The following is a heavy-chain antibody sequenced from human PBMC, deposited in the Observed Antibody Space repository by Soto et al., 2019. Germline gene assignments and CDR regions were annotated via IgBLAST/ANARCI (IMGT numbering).Heavy chain of an antibody. V-gene: IGHV4-39*01. D-gene: IGHD2-15*01. Sequence: SETLSLTCTVSGGSISSSSYYWGWIRQPPGKGLEWIGSIYYSGSTYYNPSLKSRVTISVDTSKNQFSLKLSSVTAADTAVYYCAGLGYCSGGSCYSEFEPYYYYMDVWGKGTTVTVSS. J-gene: IGHJ6*03. CDR3: AGLGYCSGGSCYSEFEPYYYYMDV. CDR1: GGSISSSSYY. CDR2: IYYSGST.